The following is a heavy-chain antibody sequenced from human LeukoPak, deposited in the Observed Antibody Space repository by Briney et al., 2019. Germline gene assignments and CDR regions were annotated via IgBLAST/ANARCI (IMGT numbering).Heavy chain of an antibody. D-gene: IGHD2-2*01. J-gene: IGHJ6*02. V-gene: IGHV3-21*01. CDR2: ISSSSSYI. Sequence: GGSLRLSCAASGFTFSSYSMNWVRQAPGKGLEWVSSISSSSSYIYHADSVKGRFTISRDNAKNSLYLQMNSLRAEDTAVYYCARGYCSSTSCRILGYYYGMDVWGQGTTVTVSS. CDR3: ARGYCSSTSCRILGYYYGMDV. CDR1: GFTFSSYS.